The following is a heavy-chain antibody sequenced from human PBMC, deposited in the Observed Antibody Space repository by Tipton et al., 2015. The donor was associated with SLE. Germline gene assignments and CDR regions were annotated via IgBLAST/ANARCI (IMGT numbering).Heavy chain of an antibody. V-gene: IGHV3-21*01. D-gene: IGHD2-15*01. J-gene: IGHJ4*02. CDR3: ARDARGGSFDY. CDR1: GFTFSSYS. CDR2: ISSSSSYI. Sequence: GSLRLSCAASGFTFSSYSMNWVRQAPGKGLEWVSSISSSSSYIYYADSVKGRFTISRDNAKNSLYLQMSSLRAEDTAVYYCARDARGGSFDYWGQGTLVTVSS.